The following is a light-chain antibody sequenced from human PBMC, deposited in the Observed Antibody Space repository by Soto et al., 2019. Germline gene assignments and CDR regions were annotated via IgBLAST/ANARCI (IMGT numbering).Light chain of an antibody. Sequence: EIALTQSPGTLSLSPGERVTLSCRASQSVSSNSLAWYQQRPDQAPRLLIFDASTRATGIPDRFSGSGSGTDFTLTISRLEPEDFGVYYCQLYGSSPQTFGGGTKVEMK. CDR3: QLYGSSPQT. J-gene: IGKJ4*01. CDR1: QSVSSNS. V-gene: IGKV3-20*01. CDR2: DAS.